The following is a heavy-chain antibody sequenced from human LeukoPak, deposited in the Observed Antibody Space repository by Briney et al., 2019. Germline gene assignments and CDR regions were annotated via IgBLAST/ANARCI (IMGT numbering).Heavy chain of an antibody. CDR2: ISSSSSYI. CDR3: ARDLYSSGWARIYYFDY. Sequence: GRSLRLSCAASGFTFSSDSINWVRHAPGKGLDWVSSISSSSSYIYYADSVKGRFTISRDNAKNSLYLQMNSLRAEDTAVYYCARDLYSSGWARIYYFDYWGQGTLVTVSS. V-gene: IGHV3-21*01. CDR1: GFTFSSDS. D-gene: IGHD6-19*01. J-gene: IGHJ4*02.